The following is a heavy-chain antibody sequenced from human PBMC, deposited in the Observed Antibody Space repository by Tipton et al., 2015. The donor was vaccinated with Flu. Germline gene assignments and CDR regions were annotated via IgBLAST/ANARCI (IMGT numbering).Heavy chain of an antibody. J-gene: IGHJ4*02. CDR2: ISGSGGST. Sequence: SLRLSCAASGFTFSSFAMSWVRQAPGKGLEWVSSISGSGGSTYYADSVNGRFTISRDNSKNTLYLQLNSLRAEDTALYYCVKTLRSTSPFDYWGQGTLVIVSS. V-gene: IGHV3-23*01. CDR3: VKTLRSTSPFDY. CDR1: GFTFSSFA. D-gene: IGHD2/OR15-2a*01.